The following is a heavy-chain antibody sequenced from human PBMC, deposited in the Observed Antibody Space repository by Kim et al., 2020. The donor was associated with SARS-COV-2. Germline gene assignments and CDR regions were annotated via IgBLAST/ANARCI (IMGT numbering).Heavy chain of an antibody. D-gene: IGHD3-3*01. CDR3: VTERLEIDLWQIWDY. J-gene: IGHJ4*02. Sequence: GGSLRLSCEASKFSFSEYRMSWVRQAPGKGLEWVAGIQKDGSHKYYGGSVKGRFTISKDNSQNSLYLQMKSLRVEDTAVYYCVTERLEIDLWQIWDYWGQGTLVTVSS. V-gene: IGHV3-7*01. CDR1: KFSFSEYR. CDR2: IQKDGSHK.